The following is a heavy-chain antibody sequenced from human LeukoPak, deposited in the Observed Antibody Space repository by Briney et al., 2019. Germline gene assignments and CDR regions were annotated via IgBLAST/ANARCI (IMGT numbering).Heavy chain of an antibody. Sequence: QPGGSLRLSCAASGFTFSNYGMNWVRQAPGKGLEWVSAISGSGGSTYYADSVKGRFTISRDNSKNTLYLQMNSLRAEDTAVYYCAKDNVRIAAAGTKGNWGQGTLVTVSS. J-gene: IGHJ4*02. CDR3: AKDNVRIAAAGTKGN. CDR1: GFTFSNYG. CDR2: ISGSGGST. V-gene: IGHV3-23*01. D-gene: IGHD6-13*01.